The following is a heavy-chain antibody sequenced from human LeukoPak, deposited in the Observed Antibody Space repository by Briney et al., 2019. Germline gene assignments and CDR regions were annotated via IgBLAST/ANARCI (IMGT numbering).Heavy chain of an antibody. J-gene: IGHJ5*02. CDR1: GGSISNYY. D-gene: IGHD2-2*01. Sequence: SETLSLTCTASGGSISNYYWSWIRQPPGKGLEWIGYIYYSGSTNYNPSLKSRVTISVDTSKNQFSLKLSSVTAADTAVYYCARVSGYCSSTSCLPAYNWFDPWGQGTLVTVSS. CDR2: IYYSGST. V-gene: IGHV4-59*01. CDR3: ARVSGYCSSTSCLPAYNWFDP.